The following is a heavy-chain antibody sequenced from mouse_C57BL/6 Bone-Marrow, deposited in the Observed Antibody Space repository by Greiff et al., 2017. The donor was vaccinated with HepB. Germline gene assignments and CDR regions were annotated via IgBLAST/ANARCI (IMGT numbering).Heavy chain of an antibody. J-gene: IGHJ2*01. V-gene: IGHV1-69*01. Sequence: QVQLQQSGAELVMPGASVKLSCKASGYTFTSYWMHWVKQRPGQGLEWIGEIDPSDSYTNYNQKFKGKSTLTVDKSSSTAYMQLSSLTSEDSAVYYCARRRRVAYFDYWGQGTTLTVSS. CDR3: ARRRRVAYFDY. D-gene: IGHD2-12*01. CDR2: IDPSDSYT. CDR1: GYTFTSYW.